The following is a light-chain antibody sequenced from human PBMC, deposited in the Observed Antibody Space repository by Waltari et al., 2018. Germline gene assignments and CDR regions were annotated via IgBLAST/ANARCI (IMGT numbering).Light chain of an antibody. J-gene: IGLJ1*01. V-gene: IGLV2-23*01. CDR1: STDVGSYTF. CDR2: EGS. Sequence: QSALTQPASVSGSPGQSIPISCTGTSTDVGSYTFVPWYQHHPGKAPKLMIFEGSRRPSGISNRFSGSKSGNTASLTISGLQAEDEADYYCCSYAGSRTYVFGAGTKVTVL. CDR3: CSYAGSRTYV.